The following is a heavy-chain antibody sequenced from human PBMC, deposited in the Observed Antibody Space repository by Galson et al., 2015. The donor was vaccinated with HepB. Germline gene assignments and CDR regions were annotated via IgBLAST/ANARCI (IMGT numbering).Heavy chain of an antibody. Sequence: LRLSCAASGFTFSRNGMHWVRQAPGKGLEWVAVIWHDGSNSYYADSVKGRFTISRDNSKDTLYLQMNSLRAEDTAVYYCAREDADIAAMTLDHWGQGTLVTVSS. V-gene: IGHV3-33*08. CDR3: AREDADIAAMTLDH. J-gene: IGHJ4*02. D-gene: IGHD6-25*01. CDR2: IWHDGSNS. CDR1: GFTFSRNG.